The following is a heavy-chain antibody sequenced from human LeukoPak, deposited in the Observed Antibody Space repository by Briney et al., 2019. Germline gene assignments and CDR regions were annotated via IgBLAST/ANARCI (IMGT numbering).Heavy chain of an antibody. CDR1: GYTFTSYG. CDR3: ARGPTYNSSLIDY. V-gene: IGHV1-8*03. CDR2: MNPNSGNT. J-gene: IGHJ4*02. D-gene: IGHD6-13*01. Sequence: GASVKVSCKASGYTFTSYGISWVRQAPGQGLEWMGWMNPNSGNTGYAQKFQGRVTITRNTSISTAYMELSSLRSEDTAVYYCARGPTYNSSLIDYWGQGTLVTVSS.